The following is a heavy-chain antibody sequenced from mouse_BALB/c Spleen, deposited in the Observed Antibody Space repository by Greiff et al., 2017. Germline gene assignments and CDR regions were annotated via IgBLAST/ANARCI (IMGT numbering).Heavy chain of an antibody. J-gene: IGHJ3*01. CDR3: TRGDSNAWFAY. D-gene: IGHD2-5*01. V-gene: IGHV1-5*01. CDR2: IYPGNSDT. CDR1: GYTFTSYW. Sequence: EVQLQQSGTVLARPGASVKMSCKASGYTFTSYWMHWVKQRPGQGLEWIGAIYPGNSDTSYNQKFKGKAKLTAVTSTSTAYMELSSLTNEDSAVYYCTRGDSNAWFAYWGQGTLVTVSA.